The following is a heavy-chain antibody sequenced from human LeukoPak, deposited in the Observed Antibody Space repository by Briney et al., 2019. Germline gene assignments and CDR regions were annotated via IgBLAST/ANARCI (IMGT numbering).Heavy chain of an antibody. D-gene: IGHD3-9*01. V-gene: IGHV3-23*01. Sequence: GGSLRLSCAASGFTFSSYGMSWVRQAPGKGLEWVSAISGSGGSTYYADSVKGRFTISRDNSKNTLYLQMNSLRAEDTAVYYCATDGTPERITIFSHYFDSWGQGTLVTVSS. CDR1: GFTFSSYG. CDR2: ISGSGGST. J-gene: IGHJ5*01. CDR3: ATDGTPERITIFSHYFDS.